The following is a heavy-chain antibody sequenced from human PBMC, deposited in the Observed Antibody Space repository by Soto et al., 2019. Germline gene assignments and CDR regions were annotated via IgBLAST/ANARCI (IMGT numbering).Heavy chain of an antibody. V-gene: IGHV3-21*01. CDR2: ISSNSAYI. Sequence: PGGSLRLSCAASGFTFRSFTMNWVRQAPGKGLECVSTISSNSAYIYYTDALRGRFTISGDNAKNSLHLQMNSLRAEDTAVYYCTRDAARDSSARGWFDPWGPGTLVTVSS. CDR1: GFTFRSFT. D-gene: IGHD6-13*01. CDR3: TRDAARDSSARGWFDP. J-gene: IGHJ5*02.